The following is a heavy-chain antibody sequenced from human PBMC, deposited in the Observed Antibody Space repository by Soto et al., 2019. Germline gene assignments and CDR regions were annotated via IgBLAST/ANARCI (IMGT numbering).Heavy chain of an antibody. CDR3: ARDLDYGGNSDWFDS. D-gene: IGHD4-17*01. CDR2: IYPGDSNT. J-gene: IGHJ5*01. Sequence: GESLKISCKGSGYSFTSYWIAWVRQMPGKGLEWMGIIYPGDSNTRYSPSFQGQVTISADKSISTAYLQWSSLKASDTAMYYCARDLDYGGNSDWFDSWGLGTLVTVSS. V-gene: IGHV5-51*01. CDR1: GYSFTSYW.